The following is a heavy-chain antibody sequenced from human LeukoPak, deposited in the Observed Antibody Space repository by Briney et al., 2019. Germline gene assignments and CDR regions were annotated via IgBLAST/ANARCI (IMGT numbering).Heavy chain of an antibody. CDR2: ISSSSSYI. V-gene: IGHV3-21*01. J-gene: IGHJ6*03. CDR1: GFTFSSYS. CDR3: ARVPAAILEEYYYYYMDV. Sequence: GGSLRLSCAASGFTFSSYSMNWVRQAPGKGLEWVSSISSSSSYIYYADSVKGRFTISRDNPKNSLYLQMNSLRAEDTAVYYCARVPAAILEEYYYYYMDVWGKGTTVTVSS. D-gene: IGHD2-2*02.